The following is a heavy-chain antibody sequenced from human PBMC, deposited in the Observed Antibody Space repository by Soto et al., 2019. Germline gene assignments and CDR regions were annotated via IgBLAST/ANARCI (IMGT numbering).Heavy chain of an antibody. D-gene: IGHD5-12*01. CDR1: GFIFSDYA. Sequence: EVQLHESGGGGVQPGGSLRLSCAASGFIFSDYAMTWVRQTPGKGLEWVSAITSSGSSTYFADSLKGRITISRDNSKNTLSLQMDSLRVEDTAIYYCAKGVEGYVVSSFDSWGQGALVTVSS. V-gene: IGHV3-23*01. J-gene: IGHJ4*02. CDR2: ITSSGSST. CDR3: AKGVEGYVVSSFDS.